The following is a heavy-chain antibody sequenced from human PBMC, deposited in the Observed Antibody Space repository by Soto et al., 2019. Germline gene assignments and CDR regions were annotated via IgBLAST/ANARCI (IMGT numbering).Heavy chain of an antibody. CDR1: GYTFTNYG. D-gene: IGHD6-13*01. CDR3: ARGSSPVDFDY. V-gene: IGHV1-18*01. J-gene: IGHJ4*02. Sequence: GASVKVSCKAYGYTFTNYGINWVRQAPGQGLEWMGWINTYNGNTNFAQRLQGRVTMTTEASTSTAYMELRSLRSDDTAVYYCARGSSPVDFDYWGQGTLVTVSS. CDR2: INTYNGNT.